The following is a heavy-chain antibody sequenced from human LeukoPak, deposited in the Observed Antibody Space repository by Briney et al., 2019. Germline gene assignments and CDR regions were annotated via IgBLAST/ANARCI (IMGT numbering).Heavy chain of an antibody. D-gene: IGHD2-15*01. CDR1: GGSISSTYF. CDR2: IHYSGTT. V-gene: IGHV4-39*01. CDR3: ARLGYCSGGSCQHDF. J-gene: IGHJ4*02. Sequence: PSETLSLTCTVSGGSISSTYFWAWIGQPPGKGLEWIATIHYSGTTYYKPSLRSRVTISVDTSANQFSLKLTSVTAADTAVYFCARLGYCSGGSCQHDFWGQGTLVTASS.